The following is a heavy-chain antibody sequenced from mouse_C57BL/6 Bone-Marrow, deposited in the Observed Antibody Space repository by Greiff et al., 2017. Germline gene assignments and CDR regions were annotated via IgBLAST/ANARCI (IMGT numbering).Heavy chain of an antibody. D-gene: IGHD1-1*01. CDR1: GFTFSDYY. CDR3: ARHVNYYGSSYDWYFDV. CDR2: ISNGGGST. V-gene: IGHV5-12*01. Sequence: EVKLQESGGGLVQPGGSLKLSCAASGFTFSDYYMYWVRQTPEKRLEWVAYISNGGGSTYYPDTVKGRFTISRDNAKNTLYLQMSRLKSEDTAMYYCARHVNYYGSSYDWYFDVWGTGTTVTVSS. J-gene: IGHJ1*03.